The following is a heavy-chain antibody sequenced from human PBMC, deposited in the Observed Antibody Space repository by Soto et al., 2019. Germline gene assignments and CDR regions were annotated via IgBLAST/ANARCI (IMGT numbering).Heavy chain of an antibody. Sequence: QVPLVQSGAEVKKPGASVKISCKASGYTFTRYTMNWVRQAPGQRLEWMGWINTDNGNTKSSQKFQDRVIITRDTSASTAYMDLSRLRSEDTAVYYCARGIATGQLDPWGQGNLVTVSS. V-gene: IGHV1-3*04. J-gene: IGHJ5*02. CDR2: INTDNGNT. CDR1: GYTFTRYT. D-gene: IGHD2-15*01. CDR3: ARGIATGQLDP.